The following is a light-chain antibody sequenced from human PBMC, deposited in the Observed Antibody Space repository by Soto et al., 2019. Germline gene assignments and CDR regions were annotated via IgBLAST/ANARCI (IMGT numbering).Light chain of an antibody. CDR3: QQYKSDLLT. CDR2: KAS. CDR1: QSIKNW. J-gene: IGKJ4*01. V-gene: IGKV1-5*03. Sequence: DIQMTQSPSTLSASVGDRVTITCRASQSIKNWVAWYQQKPGEAPKLLIYKASTLEAWVPSRFSGSGSGTEFTLTITSLQPDDFATYYCQQYKSDLLTFGGGTRWIS.